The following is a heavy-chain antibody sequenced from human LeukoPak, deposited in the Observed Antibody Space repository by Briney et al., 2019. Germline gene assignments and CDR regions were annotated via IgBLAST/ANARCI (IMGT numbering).Heavy chain of an antibody. V-gene: IGHV1-8*01. CDR3: ARGNGRARLRGNNYYYYMDV. CDR1: GYTFTSYD. J-gene: IGHJ6*03. D-gene: IGHD4-17*01. Sequence: ASVKVSCKASGYTFTSYDINWVRQATGQGLEWMGWMNPNSGNTGYAQKFQGRVTMTRNTSISTAYMELCSLRSEDTAVYYCARGNGRARLRGNNYYYYMDVWGKGTTVTVSS. CDR2: MNPNSGNT.